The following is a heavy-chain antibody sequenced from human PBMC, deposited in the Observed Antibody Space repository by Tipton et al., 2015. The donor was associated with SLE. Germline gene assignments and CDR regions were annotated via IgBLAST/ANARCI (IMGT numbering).Heavy chain of an antibody. CDR2: IYYSVTT. CDR1: GGSINTHY. J-gene: IGHJ6*03. V-gene: IGHV4-59*11. D-gene: IGHD2-15*01. Sequence: LRLSCTVSGGSINTHYWSWIRQSPGKGLEWIGYIYYSVTTNYNPSLKSRVTISVDTSKNQFSLKLSSVTAADTAVYFCARASCYGSSCYKHYYYSFYMDVWGKGITVTVSS. CDR3: ARASCYGSSCYKHYYYSFYMDV.